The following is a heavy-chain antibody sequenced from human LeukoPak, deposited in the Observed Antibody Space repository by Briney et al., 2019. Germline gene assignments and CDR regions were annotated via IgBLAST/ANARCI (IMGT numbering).Heavy chain of an antibody. D-gene: IGHD2/OR15-2a*01. J-gene: IGHJ6*02. CDR1: GFTFSSHA. Sequence: GGSLRLSCAASGFTFSSHAMSWVRQAPGKGLEWVAVISYDGSNKYYADSVKGRFTISRDNSKNTLYLQMNSLRAEDTAVYYCAKVFLPGYYYYGMDVWGQGTTVTVSS. CDR3: AKVFLPGYYYYGMDV. V-gene: IGHV3-30*18. CDR2: ISYDGSNK.